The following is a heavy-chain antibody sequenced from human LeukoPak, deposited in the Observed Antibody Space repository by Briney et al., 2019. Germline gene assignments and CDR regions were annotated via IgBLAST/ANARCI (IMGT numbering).Heavy chain of an antibody. Sequence: ASVKVSCKASGYTFTSYYMHWVRQAPGQGLEWMGIINPSGGSTSYAQKFQGRVTMTRDMSTSTVYMELSSLRSEDTAVYYCARGPSEYRSSSDTFDIWGQGTMVTVSS. CDR3: ARGPSEYRSSSDTFDI. CDR2: INPSGGST. CDR1: GYTFTSYY. J-gene: IGHJ3*02. D-gene: IGHD6-6*01. V-gene: IGHV1-46*01.